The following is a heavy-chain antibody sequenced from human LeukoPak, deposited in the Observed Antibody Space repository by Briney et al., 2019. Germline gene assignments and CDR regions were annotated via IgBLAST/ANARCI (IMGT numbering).Heavy chain of an antibody. J-gene: IGHJ3*02. V-gene: IGHV3-7*01. CDR2: IKQDGSEK. CDR3: ARAGSQWLVYRGAFDI. CDR1: GFTFSSYW. Sequence: PGGSLRLSCAASGFTFSSYWMSWVRQAPGKGLEWVANIKQDGSEKYYVDSVKGRFTISRDNAKNSLYLQMNSLRAEGTAVYYCARAGSQWLVYRGAFDIWGQGTMVTVSS. D-gene: IGHD6-19*01.